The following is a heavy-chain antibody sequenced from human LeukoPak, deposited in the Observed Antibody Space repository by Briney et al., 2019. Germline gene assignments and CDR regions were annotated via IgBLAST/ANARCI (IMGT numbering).Heavy chain of an antibody. V-gene: IGHV3-11*01. CDR1: GFTFSDYY. D-gene: IGHD2-2*01. J-gene: IGHJ5*02. CDR2: NSSSGSTI. Sequence: GGSLRLSCAASGFTFSDYYMSWIRQAPGKGLEWVSYNSSSGSTIYYADSVKGRFTISRDNAKNSLYLQMNSLRAEDTAVYYCARIGAYCSSTSCRDGPWGQGTLVTVSS. CDR3: ARIGAYCSSTSCRDGP.